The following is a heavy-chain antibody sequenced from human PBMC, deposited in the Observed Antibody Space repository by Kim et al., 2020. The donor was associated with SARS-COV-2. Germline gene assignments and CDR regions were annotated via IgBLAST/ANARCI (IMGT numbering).Heavy chain of an antibody. V-gene: IGHV4-59*01. D-gene: IGHD3-10*01. J-gene: IGHJ6*01. Sequence: SETLSLTCSVSGGSINKSYWAWSRQPPGTGLGGIGNINSSGRPNTNPSPKSQGPMSVDGSRTKYSLALNLVTVAATGAYACASGPHLGWFTAPPDVWG. CDR1: GGSINKSY. CDR3: ASGPHLGWFTAPPDV. CDR2: INSSGRP.